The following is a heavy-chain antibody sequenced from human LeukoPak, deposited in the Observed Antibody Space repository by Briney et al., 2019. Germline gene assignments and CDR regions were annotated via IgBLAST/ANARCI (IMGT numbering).Heavy chain of an antibody. D-gene: IGHD4-11*01. J-gene: IGHJ3*02. CDR2: FYTSGSTSGST. CDR1: GGSISSGSYH. V-gene: IGHV4-61*02. CDR3: ARLQFGSFDI. Sequence: SETLSLTCTVSGGSISSGSYHWSWIRQPAGEGLEWIGRFYTSGSTSGSTNYNPSLKSRVTILIDTSKNQFSLKLSSVTAADTAVYYCARLQFGSFDIWGQGTMVTVSS.